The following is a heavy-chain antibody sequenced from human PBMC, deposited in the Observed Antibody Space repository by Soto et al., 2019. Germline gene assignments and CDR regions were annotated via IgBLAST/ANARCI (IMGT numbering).Heavy chain of an antibody. J-gene: IGHJ4*02. V-gene: IGHV3-7*03. CDR3: VRGGHGSGSYLGSD. D-gene: IGHD3-10*01. Sequence: EVQVVESGGGLAQPGGSLRLSCITSGFTFTTYRMSWVRQAPGKGLEWVANIRQDGGAQYYVDSVKGRFTISRDNAKNSVYLQMDSLRAEDTAVYFCVRGGHGSGSYLGSDWGQGTLVTVSS. CDR2: IRQDGGAQ. CDR1: GFTFTTYR.